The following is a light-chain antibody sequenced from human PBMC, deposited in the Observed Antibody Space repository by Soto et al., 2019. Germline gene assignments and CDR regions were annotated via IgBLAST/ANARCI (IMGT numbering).Light chain of an antibody. V-gene: IGLV1-44*01. CDR1: SSNIGSNT. CDR3: ATWDASLSAVV. Sequence: QPVLTQPPSASGTTGKRVTISCTGSSSNIGSNTVNWYQGLPGTAPKLLMSNNNQRPSGVPDRFSGSKSGTSASLAISGLQSEDEADYYCATWDASLSAVVFCGGIKLTVL. CDR2: NNN. J-gene: IGLJ2*01.